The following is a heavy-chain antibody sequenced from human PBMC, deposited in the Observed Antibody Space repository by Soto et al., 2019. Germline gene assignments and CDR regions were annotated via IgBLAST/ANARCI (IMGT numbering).Heavy chain of an antibody. D-gene: IGHD3-10*01. CDR3: ARSGEFSASDFFGF. CDR2: ISWNSGRI. Sequence: PGGSLRLSCAASGYTFYDYCMNWVRQAPGKGLEWVSSISWNSGRIGYADSVKGRFTISRDNVKNSLYLQMNSLRAEDTALYYCARSGEFSASDFFGFWGQGTLVTVSS. V-gene: IGHV3-9*01. J-gene: IGHJ4*02. CDR1: GYTFYDYC.